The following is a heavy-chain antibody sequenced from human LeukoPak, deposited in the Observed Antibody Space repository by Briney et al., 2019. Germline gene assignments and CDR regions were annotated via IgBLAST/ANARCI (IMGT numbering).Heavy chain of an antibody. CDR3: ARGFTIFGVVNDGFDI. CDR2: ISSDGSST. D-gene: IGHD3-3*01. V-gene: IGHV3-74*01. CDR1: GFTFSSHW. Sequence: GGSLRLSCAASGFTFSSHWMHWVRQDPGKGLVWVSRISSDGSSTSYADSVKGRFTISRDNAKNTLYLQMNSLRVEDTAVYYCARGFTIFGVVNDGFDIWGQGTTVTVSS. J-gene: IGHJ3*02.